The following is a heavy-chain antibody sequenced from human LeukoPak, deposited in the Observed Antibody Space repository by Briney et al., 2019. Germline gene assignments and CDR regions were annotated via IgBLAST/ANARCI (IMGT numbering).Heavy chain of an antibody. V-gene: IGHV1-2*02. J-gene: IGHJ4*02. Sequence: ASVKVSCKASGYTFTGYYMHWVRRAPGQGLEWMGWINPNSGGTNYAQEFQGRVTMTRDTSISTAYMELSRLRSDDTAVYYCAIVSGCSGGSCYSFGYWGQGTLVTVSS. CDR3: AIVSGCSGGSCYSFGY. CDR1: GYTFTGYY. D-gene: IGHD2-15*01. CDR2: INPNSGGT.